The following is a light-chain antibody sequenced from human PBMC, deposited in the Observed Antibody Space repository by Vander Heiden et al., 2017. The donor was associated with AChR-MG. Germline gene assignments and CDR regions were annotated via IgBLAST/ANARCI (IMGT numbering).Light chain of an antibody. CDR3: QQYGDSAWT. CDR2: GAS. J-gene: IGKJ1*01. V-gene: IGKV3-20*01. CDR1: QNVGSNY. Sequence: EIVLTQSPGSLSLSPGDSVTLSCRASQNVGSNYLAWYQERPGQAPRLLIYGASSRARGIPDRCSGSGSGTDFTLTISRLETEDFAVYYCQQYGDSAWTFGQGTKVEIK.